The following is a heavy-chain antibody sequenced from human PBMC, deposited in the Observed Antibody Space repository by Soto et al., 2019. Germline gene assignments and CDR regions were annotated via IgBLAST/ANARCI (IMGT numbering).Heavy chain of an antibody. Sequence: PSRTLSLTCAISGDSVSSNSAAWNWIRQSPSRGLEWLGRTYYRSKWYNDYAVSVKSRITINPDTSKNQFSLQLNSVTPEDTAVYYCARDLSLSGIAVAGTLDYWGQGTTVTGSS. D-gene: IGHD6-19*01. J-gene: IGHJ4*03. CDR1: GDSVSSNSAA. V-gene: IGHV6-1*01. CDR2: TYYRSKWYN. CDR3: ARDLSLSGIAVAGTLDY.